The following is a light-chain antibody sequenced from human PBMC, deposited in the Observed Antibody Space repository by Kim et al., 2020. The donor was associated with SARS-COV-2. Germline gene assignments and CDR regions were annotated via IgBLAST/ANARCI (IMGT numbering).Light chain of an antibody. CDR3: QVLDSSTAV. Sequence: SSELTQPLSVSVALGQTARITCGGNNIGSKNAYWYQQKPGQAPVLVIYRDTNRPSEIPDRFSGSNSGNTATLTISRAQAGAEADYYCQVLDSSTAVFGGG. CDR1: NIGSKN. CDR2: RDT. V-gene: IGLV3-9*01. J-gene: IGLJ3*02.